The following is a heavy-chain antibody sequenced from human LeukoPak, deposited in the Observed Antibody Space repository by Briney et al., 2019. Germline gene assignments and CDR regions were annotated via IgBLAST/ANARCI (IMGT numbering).Heavy chain of an antibody. D-gene: IGHD2-21*02. Sequence: PSETLSLTCAVSGGSISSSNWWSWVRQPPGKGLEWIGEIYHSGSTNYNPSLKSRVTISVDKSKNQFSLKLSSVTAADTAVYYCARSSPPKGIVVVTPRYYYYGMDVWGQGTTVTVSS. CDR1: GGSISSSNW. CDR3: ARSSPPKGIVVVTPRYYYYGMDV. J-gene: IGHJ6*02. CDR2: IYHSGST. V-gene: IGHV4-4*02.